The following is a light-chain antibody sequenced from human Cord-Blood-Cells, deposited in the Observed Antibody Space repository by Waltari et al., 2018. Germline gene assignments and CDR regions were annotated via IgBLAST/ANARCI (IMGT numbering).Light chain of an antibody. CDR1: ALPKQY. CDR3: QSADSSGTYV. CDR2: KDS. Sequence: SYELTQPPSVSVPPGPTARITCSGDALPKQYAYWYQQKPGQAPVLVIYKDSERPSGIPGRFSGSSSGTTVTLTISGVQAEDEADYYCQSADSSGTYVFGTGTKVTVL. J-gene: IGLJ1*01. V-gene: IGLV3-25*03.